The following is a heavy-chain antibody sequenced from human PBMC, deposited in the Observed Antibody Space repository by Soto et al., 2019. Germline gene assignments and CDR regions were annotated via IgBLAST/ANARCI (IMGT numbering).Heavy chain of an antibody. D-gene: IGHD3-16*01. CDR3: ARLFTDAGFWDYFHY. V-gene: IGHV5-51*01. CDR2: IYPSDSDT. CDR1: GYDFSTHW. Sequence: GESLKISCKASGYDFSTHWIGWVRHMPGKGLQWMAIIYPSDSDTKYSPSFQGHVTISVDKSISTAYLQWSGLQASDSAKYYCARLFTDAGFWDYFHYWGPGTLVTVSS. J-gene: IGHJ4*02.